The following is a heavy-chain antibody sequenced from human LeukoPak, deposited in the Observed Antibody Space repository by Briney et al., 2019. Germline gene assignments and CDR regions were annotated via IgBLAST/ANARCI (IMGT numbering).Heavy chain of an antibody. CDR1: GYTFTSYD. CDR3: ARAYSGGAGDAFDI. Sequence: ASVKVSCKASGYTFTSYDINWVRQATGQGLEWMGWTNPNSGNTGYAQKFQGRVTITRNTSISTAYMELSSLRSEDTAVYYCARAYSGGAGDAFDIWGQGTMVTVSS. J-gene: IGHJ3*02. V-gene: IGHV1-8*03. D-gene: IGHD2-21*01. CDR2: TNPNSGNT.